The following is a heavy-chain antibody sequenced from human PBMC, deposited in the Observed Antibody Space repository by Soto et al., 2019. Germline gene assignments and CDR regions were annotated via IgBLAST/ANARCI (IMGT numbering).Heavy chain of an antibody. CDR2: ISSSSSTI. D-gene: IGHD3-22*01. CDR3: ARTYYYDSSGSTHFDY. CDR1: GFTFSSYS. V-gene: IGHV3-48*02. Sequence: GGSLRLSCAASGFTFSSYSMNWVRQAPGKGLEWVSYISSSSSTIYYADSVKGRFTISRDNAKNSLYLQMNSLRDEDTAVYYCARTYYYDSSGSTHFDYWGQGTLVTVSS. J-gene: IGHJ4*02.